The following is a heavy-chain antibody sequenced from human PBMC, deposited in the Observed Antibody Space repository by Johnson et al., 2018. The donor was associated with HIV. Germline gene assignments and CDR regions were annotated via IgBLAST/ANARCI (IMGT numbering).Heavy chain of an antibody. CDR2: ISWNSGYI. V-gene: IGHV3-NL1*01. CDR3: AKDSQGLRAFDI. J-gene: IGHJ3*02. CDR1: GFTFSNYD. D-gene: IGHD6-25*01. Sequence: QVQLVESGGGVVQPGRSLRLSCAASGFTFSNYDMDWVRQAPGKGLEWVSGISWNSGYIGYVETVKGRFTISRDNSKNTLYLQMNSLRAEDTAVYYCAKDSQGLRAFDIWGQGTMVTVSS.